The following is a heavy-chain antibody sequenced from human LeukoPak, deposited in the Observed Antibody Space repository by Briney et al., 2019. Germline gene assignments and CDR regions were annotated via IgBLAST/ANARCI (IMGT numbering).Heavy chain of an antibody. V-gene: IGHV3-23*01. CDR3: ATMPSVAATTRGRFVY. CDR2: MSGSGATI. D-gene: IGHD6-6*01. CDR1: GFTFSNYA. J-gene: IGHJ4*02. Sequence: GGSLRLSCAASGFTFSNYAMSWLRQAPGKGLEWVSAMSGSGATIYYADSVKGRVTISRDSSKSTLYLQMNTLRAEDTAVYYCATMPSVAATTRGRFVYWGQGTLVTVSS.